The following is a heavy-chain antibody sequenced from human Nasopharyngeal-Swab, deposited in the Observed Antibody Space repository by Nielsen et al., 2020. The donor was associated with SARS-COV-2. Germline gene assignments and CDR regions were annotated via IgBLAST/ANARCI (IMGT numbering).Heavy chain of an antibody. D-gene: IGHD3-10*01. Sequence: GGSLRLSCAASGFTFGTYSMNWVRQAPGKGLEWVSSISSSSTYIYYAGSVKGRFTISRDNAKNSLYLQMNSLRAEDTAVYYCAGAYGSGSYFAFDLWGQGTMVTVSS. CDR1: GFTFGTYS. CDR2: ISSSSTYI. J-gene: IGHJ3*01. V-gene: IGHV3-21*01. CDR3: AGAYGSGSYFAFDL.